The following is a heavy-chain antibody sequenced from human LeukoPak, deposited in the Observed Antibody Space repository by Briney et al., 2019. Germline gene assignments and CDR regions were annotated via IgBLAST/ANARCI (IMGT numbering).Heavy chain of an antibody. CDR1: GFTFSSYA. D-gene: IGHD3-22*01. CDR3: ARDSSDYYDSSGYRYTYYFDY. CDR2: ISYDGSNK. J-gene: IGHJ4*02. V-gene: IGHV3-30*04. Sequence: GRSLRLSCAASGFTFSSYAMHWVRQAPGKGLEWVAVISYDGSNKYYADSVKGRFTISRDNSKNTLYLQMNSLRSEDTAVYYCARDSSDYYDSSGYRYTYYFDYWGQGTLVTVSS.